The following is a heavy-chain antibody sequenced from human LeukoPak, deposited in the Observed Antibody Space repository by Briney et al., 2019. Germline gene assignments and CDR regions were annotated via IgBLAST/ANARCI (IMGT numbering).Heavy chain of an antibody. V-gene: IGHV3-21*06. CDR2: ISSDSKNI. CDR3: ARSDIWLPRAD. D-gene: IGHD5-24*01. CDR1: GFTFSVHS. Sequence: GGSLPLPCAASGFTFSVHSMNWVRQTPGKGLEWVSSISSDSKNIYCADSVKGRFTISRDNAKNLLFLQMNSLRLDDSAVYHCARSDIWLPRADWGQGTLVTVSS. J-gene: IGHJ4*02.